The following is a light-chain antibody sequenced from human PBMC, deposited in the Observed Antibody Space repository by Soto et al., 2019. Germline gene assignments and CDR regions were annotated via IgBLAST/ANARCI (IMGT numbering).Light chain of an antibody. CDR2: GAS. CDR3: QQYNNWPLT. V-gene: IGKV3-15*01. Sequence: ERCMTQAPANQVVMRWEIATHSWMASLRVSNNFAWYQQIPGQAPRLLIYGASTRATGIPARFSGSGSGTEFTLTISSLQSEDLAVYYCQQYNNWPLTFGGGTKVDIK. CDR1: LRVSNN. J-gene: IGKJ4*01.